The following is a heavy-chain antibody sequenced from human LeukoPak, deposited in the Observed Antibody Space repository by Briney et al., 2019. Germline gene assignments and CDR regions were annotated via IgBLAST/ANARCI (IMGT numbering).Heavy chain of an antibody. CDR3: ARDSPGDLWDY. D-gene: IGHD7-27*01. J-gene: IGHJ4*02. CDR1: GFTVSSYY. V-gene: IGHV3-66*03. CDR2: LYNTGST. Sequence: GGSLRLSCAASGFTVSSYYMSWVRQAPGKGLEWVSNLYNTGSTNYADSVKGRFTISRDNSKNTLYLQMNSLRAEDTAVYYGARDSPGDLWDYWGQGTLVTVSS.